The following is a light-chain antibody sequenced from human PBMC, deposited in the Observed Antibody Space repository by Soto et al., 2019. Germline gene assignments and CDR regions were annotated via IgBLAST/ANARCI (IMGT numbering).Light chain of an antibody. CDR1: QSVLYTSSNKNS. V-gene: IGKV4-1*01. CDR2: WAS. Sequence: DIVLTQSPDSLAVSLGERATINCKSSQSVLYTSSNKNSLAWYQQKPGQPPKLFIYWASTRESGVPDRFSGGGSGTDFTLTISSLQAEDVAVYYCQQHYSAPALTFGGGTKVDIK. J-gene: IGKJ4*01. CDR3: QQHYSAPALT.